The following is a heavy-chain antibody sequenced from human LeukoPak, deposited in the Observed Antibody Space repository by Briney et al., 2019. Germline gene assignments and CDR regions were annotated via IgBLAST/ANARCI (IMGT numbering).Heavy chain of an antibody. CDR2: ISSSSSYI. Sequence: GGSLRLSCAASGFTFSSYSMNWVRQAPGKGLEWVSSISSSSSYIYYADSVKGRFTISRDNSKNTLYLQMNSLRVEDTAVYYCAKDRGIISDYWGQGTLVTVSS. J-gene: IGHJ4*02. D-gene: IGHD3-10*01. V-gene: IGHV3-21*04. CDR1: GFTFSSYS. CDR3: AKDRGIISDY.